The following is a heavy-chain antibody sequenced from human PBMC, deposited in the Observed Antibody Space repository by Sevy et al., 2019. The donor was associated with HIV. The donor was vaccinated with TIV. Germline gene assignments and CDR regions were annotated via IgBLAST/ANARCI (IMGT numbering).Heavy chain of an antibody. CDR1: RFTFSTYW. J-gene: IGHJ6*02. CDR3: ARVSSIYYDRGYYYAMDV. V-gene: IGHV3-7*01. CDR2: INQDGGEK. D-gene: IGHD3-22*01. Sequence: GGALRLSCVVSRFTFSTYWMSWVCQAPGKGLEWVANINQDGGEKYHLDSVKGRFTISRDNAKNSLYLQMNSLRAEDSAVYFCARVSSIYYDRGYYYAMDVWGQGTTVTVSS.